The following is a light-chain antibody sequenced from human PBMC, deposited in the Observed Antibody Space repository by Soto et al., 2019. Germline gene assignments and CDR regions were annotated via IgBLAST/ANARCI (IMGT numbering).Light chain of an antibody. Sequence: DIQMTQSPSSLSASVLDRVTITCRASQSISSYLNWYQQKPGKAPKLLIYAASSLQSGVPSRFSGSGSGTDFTLTSSSLQPEDFATYYCQQSYSTPYTFGQGTKVDIK. CDR3: QQSYSTPYT. V-gene: IGKV1-39*01. CDR1: QSISSY. CDR2: AAS. J-gene: IGKJ2*01.